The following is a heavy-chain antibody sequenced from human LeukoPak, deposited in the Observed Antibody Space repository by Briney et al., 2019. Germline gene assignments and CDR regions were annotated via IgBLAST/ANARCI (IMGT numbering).Heavy chain of an antibody. J-gene: IGHJ4*02. CDR1: GFTFSSYA. CDR2: ISGSGDNT. V-gene: IGHV3-23*01. D-gene: IGHD3-22*01. CDR3: ARARYYYETYTGSDY. Sequence: GGSLRLSCAASGFTFSSYAMSWVRQAPGKGLEWVSGISGSGDNTYYTDSAKGRFTISRDNSENTLYLQMNSLRAEDSAVYYCARARYYYETYTGSDYWGQGTLVTVSS.